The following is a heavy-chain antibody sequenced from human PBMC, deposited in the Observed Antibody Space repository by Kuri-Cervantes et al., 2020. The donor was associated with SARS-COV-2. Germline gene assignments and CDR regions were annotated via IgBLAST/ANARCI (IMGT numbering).Heavy chain of an antibody. V-gene: IGHV4-59*10. J-gene: IGHJ6*02. D-gene: IGHD6-6*01. CDR1: GGSFSGYY. CDR2: IYSSAST. Sequence: SETLSLTCAVYGGSFSGYYWSWIRQPPGKGLEWIGRIYSSASTIYNPSLKSRVTISIDKSKNQFSLRLNAVTAADTAVYYCARSQYSTSRFYYYGTDVWGQGTTVTVSS. CDR3: ARSQYSTSRFYYYGTDV.